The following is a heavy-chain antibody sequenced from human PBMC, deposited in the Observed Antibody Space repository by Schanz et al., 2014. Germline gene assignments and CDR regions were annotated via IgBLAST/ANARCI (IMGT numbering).Heavy chain of an antibody. J-gene: IGHJ3*02. CDR2: VSSDGNND. CDR1: GFTFSTHA. CDR3: AKGRFGELSAFDI. Sequence: VQLMESGGGLVKPGGSLRLSCAASGFTFSTHAMHWVRQAPGKGLEWVALVSSDGNNDYYTDSVKGRFTISRDNAKNTLYLQMNSLRAEDTAVYYCAKGRFGELSAFDIWGQGTMVTVSS. V-gene: IGHV3-30*18. D-gene: IGHD3-10*01.